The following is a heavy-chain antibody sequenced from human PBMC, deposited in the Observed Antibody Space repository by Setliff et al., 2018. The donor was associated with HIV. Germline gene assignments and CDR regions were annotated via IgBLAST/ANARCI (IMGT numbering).Heavy chain of an antibody. J-gene: IGHJ4*02. CDR2: INLSRST. V-gene: IGHV4-34*01. CDR3: TITIVGVTTEMY. CDR1: GASFSGYY. Sequence: SETLSLTCAVYGASFSGYYWSWIRQPPGKGLEWIGEINLSRSTDYNPSLKSRVTISVDTSKNQFSLRLSSVTAGDTAVYYCTITIVGVTTEMYWGQGTLVTVSS. D-gene: IGHD2-21*02.